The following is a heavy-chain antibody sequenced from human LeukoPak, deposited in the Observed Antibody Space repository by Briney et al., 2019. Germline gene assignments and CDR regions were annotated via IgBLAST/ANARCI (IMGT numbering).Heavy chain of an antibody. D-gene: IGHD3-3*01. Sequence: PSETLSLTCTVSGGSISSSSYYWGWIRQPPGKGLEWIGSIYYSVNTYYNPSLKSRVTISVDTSKNQFSLKLSSVTAADTAVYYCARRLFWFTPGWFDPWGQGTLVTVSS. V-gene: IGHV4-39*07. CDR2: IYYSVNT. CDR3: ARRLFWFTPGWFDP. J-gene: IGHJ5*02. CDR1: GGSISSSSYY.